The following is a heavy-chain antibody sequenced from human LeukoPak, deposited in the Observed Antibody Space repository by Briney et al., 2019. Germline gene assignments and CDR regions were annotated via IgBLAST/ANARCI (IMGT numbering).Heavy chain of an antibody. CDR2: ISYDGSNK. CDR3: ARGSDYDSSGMMTQNNWFDP. D-gene: IGHD3-22*01. V-gene: IGHV3-30*04. Sequence: GGSLRLSCAASGFTFSSYAMHWVRQAPGKGLEWVAVISYDGSNKYYADSVKGRFTISRDNSKNTLYLQMNSLRAEDTAVYYCARGSDYDSSGMMTQNNWFDPWGQGTLVTVSS. CDR1: GFTFSSYA. J-gene: IGHJ5*02.